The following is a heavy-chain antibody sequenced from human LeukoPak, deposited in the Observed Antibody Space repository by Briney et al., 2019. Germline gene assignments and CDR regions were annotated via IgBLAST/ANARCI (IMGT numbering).Heavy chain of an antibody. CDR3: ATKYCSSTSCYRSGFGY. CDR1: GFTFSSYG. Sequence: PGGSLRLSCAASGFTFSSYGMHWVRQAPGKGLEWVAFIRYDGSNKYYADSVKGRFIISRDNSKNTLYLQMNSLRAEDTAVCYCATKYCSSTSCYRSGFGYWGQGTLVTVSS. D-gene: IGHD2-2*01. J-gene: IGHJ4*02. CDR2: IRYDGSNK. V-gene: IGHV3-30*02.